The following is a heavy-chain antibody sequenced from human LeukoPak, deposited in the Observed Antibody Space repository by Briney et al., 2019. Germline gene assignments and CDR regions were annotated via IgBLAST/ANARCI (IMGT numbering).Heavy chain of an antibody. Sequence: GGSLRLSCAASGFTFDDYAMHWVRQAPGKGLEWVSGISWNSGSIGYADSVKGRFTISRDNAKNSLYLQMNSLRAEDTAVYYCAREPIVVVPATPGEFDYWGQGTLVTVSS. CDR2: ISWNSGSI. D-gene: IGHD2-2*01. J-gene: IGHJ4*02. V-gene: IGHV3-9*01. CDR3: AREPIVVVPATPGEFDY. CDR1: GFTFDDYA.